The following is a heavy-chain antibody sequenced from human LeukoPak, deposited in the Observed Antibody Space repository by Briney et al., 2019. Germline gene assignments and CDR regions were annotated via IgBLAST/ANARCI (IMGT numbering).Heavy chain of an antibody. J-gene: IGHJ3*02. CDR3: ARVGAVAGTRFWAFDI. D-gene: IGHD6-19*01. V-gene: IGHV1-2*02. CDR2: INPNSGGT. Sequence: ASVKVSCKASGYTFTSYGISWVRQAPGQGLEWMGWINPNSGGTNYAQKFQGRVTMTRDTSISTAYMELSRLRSDDTAVYYCARVGAVAGTRFWAFDIWGQGTMVTVSS. CDR1: GYTFTSYG.